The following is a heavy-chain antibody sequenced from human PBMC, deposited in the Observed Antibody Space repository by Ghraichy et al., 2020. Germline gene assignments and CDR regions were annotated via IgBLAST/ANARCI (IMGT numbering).Heavy chain of an antibody. CDR2: ISSRSDT. V-gene: IGHV3-48*02. J-gene: IGHJ6*03. CDR3: ASRYCSSTSCHYMDV. CDR1: GFNFSTYG. D-gene: IGHD2-2*01. Sequence: GGSLRLSCAASGFNFSTYGMNWVRQAPGKGLEWISHISSRSDTFYADSVKGRFTISRDNANDLLYLQMNSLRDEDTAVYYCASRYCSSTSCHYMDVWGKGTTVTVSS.